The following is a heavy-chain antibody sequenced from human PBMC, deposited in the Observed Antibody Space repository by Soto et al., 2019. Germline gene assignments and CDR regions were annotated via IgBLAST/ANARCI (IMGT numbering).Heavy chain of an antibody. Sequence: ASVKVSCKASGFTFTSSAVQWVRQARGQRLEWIGWIVVGSGNTNYAQKFQERVTITRDMSTSTAHMELSSLRSEDTAVHYCAALSLEMATTLFDYWGQGTLVTVSS. J-gene: IGHJ4*02. CDR1: GFTFTSSA. CDR3: AALSLEMATTLFDY. CDR2: IVVGSGNT. D-gene: IGHD5-12*01. V-gene: IGHV1-58*01.